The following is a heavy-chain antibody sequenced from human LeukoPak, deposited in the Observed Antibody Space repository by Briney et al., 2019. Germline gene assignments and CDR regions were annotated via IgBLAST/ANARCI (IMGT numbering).Heavy chain of an antibody. V-gene: IGHV4-4*07. CDR2: IYTSGST. D-gene: IGHD3-10*01. J-gene: IGHJ5*02. CDR1: GGSISSYY. CDR3: AREGSVLLWFGMKWFDP. Sequence: PSETLSLTCTVSGGSISSYYWSWIRQPAGKGLEWIGRIYTSGSTNYNPSLKSRVTMSVDTSKNQFSLKLSSVTAADTAVYYCAREGSVLLWFGMKWFDPWGQGTLVTVSS.